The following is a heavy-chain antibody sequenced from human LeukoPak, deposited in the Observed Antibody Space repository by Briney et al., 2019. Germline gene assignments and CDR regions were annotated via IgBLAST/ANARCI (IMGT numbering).Heavy chain of an antibody. D-gene: IGHD2-15*01. V-gene: IGHV3-33*06. J-gene: IGHJ4*02. Sequence: PGRSLRLSCAASGFTFSSNGMHWVRQAPGKGLEWVALIWYDGSNKFYADSVKGRFTISRDNSKNTLYLQMNSLRAEDTAVYYCAKGMASRCSGGSCWGRFDYWGQGTLVTVSS. CDR2: IWYDGSNK. CDR1: GFTFSSNG. CDR3: AKGMASRCSGGSCWGRFDY.